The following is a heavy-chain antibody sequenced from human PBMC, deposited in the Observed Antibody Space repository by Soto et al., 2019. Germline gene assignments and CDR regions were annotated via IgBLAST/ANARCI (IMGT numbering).Heavy chain of an antibody. CDR1: GFTFSGHA. D-gene: IGHD6-19*01. CDR2: RWYDGSNK. V-gene: IGHV3-33*01. CDR3: ARDGQSLAPYALDV. Sequence: QGQVVESGGGVVQPGRSLRLSCTVSGFTFSGHAMHWVRQAPGKGLEWVAQRWYDGSNKYYADSVKGRFTISRDNSKNILYVQMDSLRVDDTAVYYCARDGQSLAPYALDVWGQGTSVTVSS. J-gene: IGHJ6*02.